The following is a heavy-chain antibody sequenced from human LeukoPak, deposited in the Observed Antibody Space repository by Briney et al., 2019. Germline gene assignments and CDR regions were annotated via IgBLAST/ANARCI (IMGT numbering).Heavy chain of an antibody. D-gene: IGHD3-10*01. Sequence: SETLSLTCTVSSYSISSGFYWGWIRQPPGKGLEWIGSIFHSGTTYYNPSLKSRVTMSVDTSKNQFSLKMTSLTAADMAVYYCARDRFYGSGSYYFWGQGTLVTVSS. V-gene: IGHV4-38-2*02. CDR2: IFHSGTT. CDR1: SYSISSGFY. CDR3: ARDRFYGSGSYYF. J-gene: IGHJ4*02.